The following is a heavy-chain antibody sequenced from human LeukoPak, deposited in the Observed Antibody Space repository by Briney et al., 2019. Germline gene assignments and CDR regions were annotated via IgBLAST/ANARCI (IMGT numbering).Heavy chain of an antibody. D-gene: IGHD2-15*01. CDR3: ARGLPLDMYAFDI. Sequence: ASVKVSCKASGYTFTSYAMHWVRQAPGQRLEWMGWSNAGNGNTRYSQEFQGRVPITRDTSASTAYMELSSLRSEDMAVYYCARGLPLDMYAFDIWGQGTMVTVSS. CDR2: SNAGNGNT. J-gene: IGHJ3*02. CDR1: GYTFTSYA. V-gene: IGHV1-3*02.